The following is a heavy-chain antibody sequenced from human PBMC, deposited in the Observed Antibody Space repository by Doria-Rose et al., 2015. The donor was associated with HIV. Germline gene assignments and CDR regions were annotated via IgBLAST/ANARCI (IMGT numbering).Heavy chain of an antibody. CDR2: IFSDYER. CDR1: GVSLSSPGMG. J-gene: IGHJ4*02. Sequence: QVTLKESGPVLVKPTETLTLTCTVSGVSLSSPGMGVSWIRQPPGKALEWLSNIFSDYERSYKTSLKSRLTISRGTSKSQVVLTMTDMDPVDTATYYCARIKSSRWYHKYYFDFWGQGTLVIVSA. V-gene: IGHV2-26*01. D-gene: IGHD6-13*01. CDR3: ARIKSSRWYHKYYFDF.